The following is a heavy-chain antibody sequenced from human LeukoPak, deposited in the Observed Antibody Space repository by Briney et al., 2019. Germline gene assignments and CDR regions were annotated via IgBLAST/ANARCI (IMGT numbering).Heavy chain of an antibody. CDR2: ISSSSSYI. J-gene: IGHJ4*02. V-gene: IGHV3-21*06. CDR1: GFTFSSYS. Sequence: GGSLRLSCAASGFTFSSYSMNWVRQAPGKGLEWVSSISSSSSYIYYADSVKGRFTISRDNSKNTLYLQMNSLRAEDTAVYYCAREAGYSSSCYDYWGQGTLVTVSS. D-gene: IGHD6-13*01. CDR3: AREAGYSSSCYDY.